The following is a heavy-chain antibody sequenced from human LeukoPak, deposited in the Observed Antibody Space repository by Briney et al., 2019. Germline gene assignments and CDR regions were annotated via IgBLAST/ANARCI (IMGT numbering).Heavy chain of an antibody. CDR1: GYTFTKYA. D-gene: IGHD3-10*01. Sequence: GASVKVSCKASGYTFTKYAMNWVRQAPGQGLEWMGWISAYNGNTNYAQKLQGRVTMTTDTSTSTAYMELRSLRSDDTAVYYCARGEFPIYYGSGSTTSTPDYWGQGTLVTVSS. CDR3: ARGEFPIYYGSGSTTSTPDY. J-gene: IGHJ4*02. CDR2: ISAYNGNT. V-gene: IGHV1-18*01.